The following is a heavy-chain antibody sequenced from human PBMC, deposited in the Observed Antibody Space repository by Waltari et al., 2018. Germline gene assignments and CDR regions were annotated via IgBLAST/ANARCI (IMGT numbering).Heavy chain of an antibody. CDR3: ARARGASEVAY. CDR1: GYTFTGNY. V-gene: IGHV1-2*06. D-gene: IGHD3-10*01. Sequence: QVQLVQSGAEVKKPGASVKVSCRASGYTFTGNYMPWVRQAPGQGLEWMGRINPNSGGTNYAPNVTGRVTMTRDTSFSTAYIGLSRRRSDDTAVYYCARARGASEVAYWGQGTLVTVSS. J-gene: IGHJ4*02. CDR2: INPNSGGT.